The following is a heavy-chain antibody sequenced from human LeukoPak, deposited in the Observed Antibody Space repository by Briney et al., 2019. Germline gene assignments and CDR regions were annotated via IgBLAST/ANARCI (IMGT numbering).Heavy chain of an antibody. CDR1: GFTFSSYS. Sequence: GGSLRLSCAASGFTFSSYSMNWVRQAPGKGLEWVSSISSSSSYIYYADSVKGRFTISRDNAKNSLYLQMNSLRAEDTAVYYCARVVIAAAGTGSGRWLDPWGQGTLVTVSS. CDR3: ARVVIAAAGTGSGRWLDP. CDR2: ISSSSSYI. J-gene: IGHJ5*02. V-gene: IGHV3-21*01. D-gene: IGHD6-13*01.